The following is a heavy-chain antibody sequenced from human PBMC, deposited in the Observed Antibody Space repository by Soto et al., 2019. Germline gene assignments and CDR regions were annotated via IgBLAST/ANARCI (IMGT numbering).Heavy chain of an antibody. D-gene: IGHD3-10*01. CDR2: ISAHNGNT. V-gene: IGHV1-18*01. J-gene: IGHJ4*02. CDR3: ARGRYGAD. Sequence: QVHLVQSGAEVKKPGASVKVSCKASGYTFTSYGITWVRQAPGQGLEWMGWISAHNGNTDYAQKLQGRVIVTRDTSTSPAYMELRSLISDDTAVYYCARGRYGADWGQGALVTVSS. CDR1: GYTFTSYG.